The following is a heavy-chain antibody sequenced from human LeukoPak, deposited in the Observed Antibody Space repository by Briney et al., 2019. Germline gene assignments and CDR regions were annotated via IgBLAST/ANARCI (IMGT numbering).Heavy chain of an antibody. CDR2: ISYDGSNK. Sequence: GGSLRLSCAASGFTFSSYAMHWVRQAPGKGLEWVAVISYDGSNKYYADSVKGRFTISRDNAKNTLYLQMNSLRAEDTAVYYCARDYDILTGWAFDYWGQGTLVTVSS. D-gene: IGHD3-9*01. CDR3: ARDYDILTGWAFDY. V-gene: IGHV3-30-3*01. CDR1: GFTFSSYA. J-gene: IGHJ4*02.